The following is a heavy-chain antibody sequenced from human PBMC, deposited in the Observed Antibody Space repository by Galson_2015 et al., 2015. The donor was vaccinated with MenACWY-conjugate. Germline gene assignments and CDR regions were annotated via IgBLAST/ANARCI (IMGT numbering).Heavy chain of an antibody. CDR2: INSDVVST. CDR3: VALSGSSLGDY. CDR1: GFNFNIYW. Sequence: SLRLSCAASGFNFNIYWMHWVRQAPGKGLMWVSHINSDVVSTSYADSVKGRFSISRDNAKSTLYLQTNNLRAEDTAVYYCVALSGSSLGDYWGQGTLVTVSS. V-gene: IGHV3-74*01. J-gene: IGHJ4*02. D-gene: IGHD1-26*01.